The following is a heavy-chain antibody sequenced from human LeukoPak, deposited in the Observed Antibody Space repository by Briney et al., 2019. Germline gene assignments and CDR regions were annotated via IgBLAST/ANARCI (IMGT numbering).Heavy chain of an antibody. V-gene: IGHV3-23*01. Sequence: GGSLRLSCGASGFTFSSYSLNWVRQAPGKGLEWVSAISGSGGSTYYADSVEGRFTISRDNSKNTLYLQMNSLRAEDTAVYYCAKDSQYGPFDYWGQGTLVTVSS. CDR2: ISGSGGST. CDR3: AKDSQYGPFDY. CDR1: GFTFSSYS. D-gene: IGHD4-17*01. J-gene: IGHJ4*02.